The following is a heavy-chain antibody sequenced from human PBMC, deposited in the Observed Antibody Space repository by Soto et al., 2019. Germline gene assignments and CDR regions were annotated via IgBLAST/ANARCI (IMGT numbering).Heavy chain of an antibody. CDR3: VRGKEAGVCFDP. CDR1: GFTFSHHS. J-gene: IGHJ5*02. D-gene: IGHD3-10*01. Sequence: ASVKVSCKASGFTFSHHSIHWVRQAPGQRLEWMGWINSDTGYTKYSQKFQARLTITWDSSAKTAYMELSSLQSEDTAVYYCVRGKEAGVCFDPWGQGTLVTVSS. CDR2: INSDTGYT. V-gene: IGHV1-3*04.